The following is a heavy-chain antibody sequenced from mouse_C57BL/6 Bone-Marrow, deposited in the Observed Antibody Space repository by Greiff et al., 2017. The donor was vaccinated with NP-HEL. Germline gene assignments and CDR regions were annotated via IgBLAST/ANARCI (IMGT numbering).Heavy chain of an antibody. V-gene: IGHV1-62-2*01. J-gene: IGHJ3*01. CDR2: FYPGSGSI. D-gene: IGHD2-3*01. Sequence: QVQLQQSGAELVKPGASVKLSCKASGYTFTEYTIHWVKQRSGQGLAWIGWFYPGSGSIKYNEKFKDKATLTADKSSSTVYMELSRLTSEDSAVYFCARHEALPYDGYTWFAYWGQGTLVTVSA. CDR1: GYTFTEYT. CDR3: ARHEALPYDGYTWFAY.